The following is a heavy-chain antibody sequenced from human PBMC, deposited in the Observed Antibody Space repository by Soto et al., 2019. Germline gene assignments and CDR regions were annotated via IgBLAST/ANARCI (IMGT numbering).Heavy chain of an antibody. CDR3: ARTSTRGYSGYDLDH. CDR2: INPNTGGT. D-gene: IGHD5-12*01. Sequence: ASVKVSCKASGYTFTAYWIHWVRQAPGQGLEWMGYINPNTGGTNYPQKFQGRVTMTRDTSINTAHMELSRLRSDATAVYYCARTSTRGYSGYDLDHWGQGTLVTVSS. CDR1: GYTFTAYW. V-gene: IGHV1-2*02. J-gene: IGHJ4*02.